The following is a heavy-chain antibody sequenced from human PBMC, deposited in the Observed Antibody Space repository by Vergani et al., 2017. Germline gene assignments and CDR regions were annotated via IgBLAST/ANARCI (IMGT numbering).Heavy chain of an antibody. CDR1: GGTFSSYA. Sequence: QVQLVQSGAEVKKPGSSVKVSCKASGGTFSSYAISWVRQAPGQGLEWMGGIIPIFGTANYAQKFQGRVTITADESTSTTYMELSSLRSEDTAVYYCARWNRYCSSTSCYFYYYGMDVWGQGTTVTVSS. V-gene: IGHV1-69*12. J-gene: IGHJ6*02. CDR2: IIPIFGTA. CDR3: ARWNRYCSSTSCYFYYYGMDV. D-gene: IGHD2-2*01.